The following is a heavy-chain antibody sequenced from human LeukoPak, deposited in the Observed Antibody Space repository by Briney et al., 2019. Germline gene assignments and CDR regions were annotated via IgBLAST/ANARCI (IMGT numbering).Heavy chain of an antibody. CDR2: IYYSGST. D-gene: IGHD2-15*01. Sequence: SETLSLTCTVSGGSITSYYWSWIRQPPGKGLEWIGYIYYSGSTNYNPSLKSRVTISVDTSKNQFSLKLSSVTAADTAVYYCARGGSVCSDGSCYDHYNYYYYMDVWGKGTTVTVSS. J-gene: IGHJ6*03. CDR1: GGSITSYY. CDR3: ARGGSVCSDGSCYDHYNYYYYMDV. V-gene: IGHV4-59*01.